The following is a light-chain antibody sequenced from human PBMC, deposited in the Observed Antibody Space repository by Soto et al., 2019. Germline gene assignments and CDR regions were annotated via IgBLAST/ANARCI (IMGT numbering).Light chain of an antibody. CDR2: KTS. CDR1: PSINNW. CDR3: QQYKSFSLT. Sequence: DIQMTQSPSTLSASVGDRVTITCRASPSINNWLAWYQQKPGKAPNLLIYKTSDLESGVPSRFSGSGSGTEFSLTIGSLQPDDFATYYCQQYKSFSLTFGGGTRVEVK. J-gene: IGKJ4*01. V-gene: IGKV1-5*03.